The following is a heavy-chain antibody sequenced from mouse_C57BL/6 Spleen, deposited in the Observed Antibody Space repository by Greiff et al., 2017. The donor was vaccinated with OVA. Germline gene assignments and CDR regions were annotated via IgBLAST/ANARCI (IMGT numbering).Heavy chain of an antibody. CDR2: ISDGGGNT. CDR3: ARQGEAYFDV. V-gene: IGHV5-9*01. Sequence: EVKLVESGGGLVKPGGSLKLSCAASGFTFSSYTMSWVRQTPEKRLEWVATISDGGGNTYYPDSVKGRFTISRDNAKNTLYLQMSSLRSEDTALYYCARQGEAYFDVWGTGTTVTVSS. CDR1: GFTFSSYT. J-gene: IGHJ1*03.